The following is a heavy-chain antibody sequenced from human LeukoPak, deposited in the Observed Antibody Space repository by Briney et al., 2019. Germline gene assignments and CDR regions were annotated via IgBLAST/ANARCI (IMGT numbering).Heavy chain of an antibody. D-gene: IGHD6-19*01. CDR3: ARAPIAVPGTIDY. J-gene: IGHJ4*02. CDR2: IYYTGST. CDR1: GGSISSYY. Sequence: SETLSLTCTVSGGSISSYYWSWIRQPPGKGLEWIGYIYYTGSTSYNPSLKSRVTISVDTSKNQFSLKLSSVTAADTAVYYCARAPIAVPGTIDYWGQGTLVTVSS. V-gene: IGHV4-59*08.